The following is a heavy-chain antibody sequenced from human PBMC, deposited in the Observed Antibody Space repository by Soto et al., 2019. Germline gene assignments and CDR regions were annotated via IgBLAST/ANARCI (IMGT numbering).Heavy chain of an antibody. D-gene: IGHD6-6*01. CDR2: IYGAGST. V-gene: IGHV3-53*01. Sequence: GGSVRLFCAVSGATVSRTQASWVRQARGGGLQWVLVIYGAGSTSSASAVKGRFTISRGISEIKIFLEWDGLTVHGTAVYYCGRAREPEYSSSIFFDYWGRGTVVTVSS. CDR3: GRAREPEYSSSIFFDY. J-gene: IGHJ4*01. CDR1: GATVSRTQ.